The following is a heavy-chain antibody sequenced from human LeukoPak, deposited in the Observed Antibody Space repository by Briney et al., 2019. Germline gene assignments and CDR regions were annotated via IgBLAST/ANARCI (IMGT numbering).Heavy chain of an antibody. CDR2: LFHGETT. CDR3: ARVGSSWYWDDH. V-gene: IGHV4-38-2*01. J-gene: IGHJ4*02. D-gene: IGHD6-13*01. Sequence: PSETLSLTCAVSGYSISSAYYWGWIRQPPGKGLEWIGSLFHGETTYYNPSLESRVSISADASKNQFSLTMRSVTAADTAVYYCARVGSSWYWDDHWGQGTLVTVSS. CDR1: GYSISSAYY.